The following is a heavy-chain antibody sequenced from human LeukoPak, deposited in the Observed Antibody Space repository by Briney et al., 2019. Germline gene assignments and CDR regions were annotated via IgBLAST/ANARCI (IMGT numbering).Heavy chain of an antibody. CDR1: GGSISSYY. CDR3: AREPYGSGTFDY. Sequence: SETLSLTCTVSGGSISSYYWSWIRQPPGKGLEWIGYIYYSGSTNHNPSLKSRVTISVDTSKNQFSLKLSSVTAADTAEYYCAREPYGSGTFDYWGQGTLVTVSA. V-gene: IGHV4-59*01. D-gene: IGHD3-10*01. CDR2: IYYSGST. J-gene: IGHJ4*02.